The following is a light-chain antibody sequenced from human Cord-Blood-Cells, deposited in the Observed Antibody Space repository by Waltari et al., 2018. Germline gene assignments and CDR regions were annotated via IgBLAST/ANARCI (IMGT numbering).Light chain of an antibody. Sequence: DIVMTQSPLSLPVTPGEPASISCRSSQSLLHSNGYNYLDWYLQKPGQSPQLLIYLGSNRASGVPDRCSGSGSGTDFTLKISRVEAEDVGVYYCKQALQAWTFGQGTKVEIK. J-gene: IGKJ1*01. CDR2: LGS. CDR3: KQALQAWT. CDR1: QSLLHSNGYNY. V-gene: IGKV2-28*01.